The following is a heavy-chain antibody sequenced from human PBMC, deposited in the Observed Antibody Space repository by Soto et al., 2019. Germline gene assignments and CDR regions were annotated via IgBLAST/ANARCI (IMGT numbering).Heavy chain of an antibody. CDR1: GFTFSSYW. J-gene: IGHJ6*02. D-gene: IGHD3-10*01. V-gene: IGHV3-74*01. CDR3: ASDLSGRADV. Sequence: PVGSLRLSCAASGFTFSSYWMHWVRQAPGKGLVWVSRMNEDGGTTDYADSVEGRFTISRDNAKNTLYLQMNSLRVEDTAVYYCASDLSGRADVWGQGTTVTVSS. CDR2: MNEDGGTT.